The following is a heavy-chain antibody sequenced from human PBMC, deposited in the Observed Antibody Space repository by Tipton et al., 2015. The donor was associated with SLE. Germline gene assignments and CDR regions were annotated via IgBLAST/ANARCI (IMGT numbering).Heavy chain of an antibody. Sequence: TLSLTCTVSGGSFSNGGYFWSWIRQPPGKGLEWIGYISYSGNTYYNPSLKSRVIMSVDTSKSQFSLRLRSVTAADTALYYCARDKDGGYSYGLSGLDVWGQGTTVTVSS. CDR2: ISYSGNT. CDR1: GGSFSNGGYF. J-gene: IGHJ6*02. CDR3: ARDKDGGYSYGLSGLDV. V-gene: IGHV4-31*03. D-gene: IGHD5-18*01.